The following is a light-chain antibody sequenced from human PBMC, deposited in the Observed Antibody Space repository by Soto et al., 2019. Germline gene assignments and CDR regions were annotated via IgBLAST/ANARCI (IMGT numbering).Light chain of an antibody. CDR2: EGI. CDR3: CSYVGATTYV. CDR1: SSTVGGFNV. V-gene: IGLV2-23*01. Sequence: QSSLTQPASVSVSPGRSITISCTGTSSTVGGFNVVSWYQQHPGKAPKVIIYEGIKRPSGVSNRFSGSNSGSTASLTISGLQAEDEADYYCCSYVGATTYVFGTGTKVTVL. J-gene: IGLJ1*01.